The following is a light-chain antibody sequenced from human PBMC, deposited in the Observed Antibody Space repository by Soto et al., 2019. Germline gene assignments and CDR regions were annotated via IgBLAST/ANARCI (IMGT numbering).Light chain of an antibody. J-gene: IGLJ3*02. CDR3: SAWDDSLYGWV. CDR1: SSNIGSNT. Sequence: QSVLTQPPSASGTPGQTVTISCSGSSSNIGSNTVSWYQQLPGTAPRLLIYFNNQRPSGVPDRFSGSKSGTSASLAISGLQSEDEADYYCSAWDDSLYGWVFGGGTHLTVL. CDR2: FNN. V-gene: IGLV1-44*01.